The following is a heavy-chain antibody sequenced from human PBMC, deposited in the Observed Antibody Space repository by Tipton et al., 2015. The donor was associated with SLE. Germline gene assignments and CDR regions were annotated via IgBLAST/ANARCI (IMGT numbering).Heavy chain of an antibody. CDR1: GYTFTSYA. CDR3: ARDEGWGWFDY. J-gene: IGHJ4*02. CDR2: INAGNGNT. V-gene: IGHV1-3*01. D-gene: IGHD2-21*01. Sequence: QLVQSGAEVKKPGASVKVSCKASGYTFTSYAMHWVRQAPGQRLEWMGWINAGNGNTKYSQKFQGRVTITGDTSASTAYMELSSLRSEDTAVYYCARDEGWGWFDYWGQGTLVTVSS.